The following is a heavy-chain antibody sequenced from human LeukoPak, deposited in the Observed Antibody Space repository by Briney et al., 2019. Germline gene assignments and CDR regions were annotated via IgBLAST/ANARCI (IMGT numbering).Heavy chain of an antibody. J-gene: IGHJ5*02. V-gene: IGHV1-2*02. CDR2: INPNSGGK. D-gene: IGHD3-22*01. CDR3: ARDAYYYDSSGYYYDPSNWFDP. CDR1: GYTFTGYY. Sequence: ASVKVSCKASGYTFTGYYMHWVRQAPGQGLEWMGWINPNSGGKNYAQKFQGRVTMTRDTSISTAYMELSRLRSDDTAVYYCARDAYYYDSSGYYYDPSNWFDPWGQGTLVTVSS.